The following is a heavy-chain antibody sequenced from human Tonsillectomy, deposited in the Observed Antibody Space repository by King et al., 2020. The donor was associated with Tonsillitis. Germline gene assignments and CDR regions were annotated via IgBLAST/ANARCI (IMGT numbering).Heavy chain of an antibody. J-gene: IGHJ4*02. D-gene: IGHD6-13*01. CDR2: IYYSGST. CDR1: GGSVSSGSHY. V-gene: IGHV4-61*01. Sequence: QLQESGPGLVKPSETLSLTCSVSGGSVSSGSHYWSWIRQPPGKGLEWIGYIYYSGSTNYNPSLKSRVTISVDTSKNQFSLKLSSVTAADTAVYYCARSIEQQLVGYWGQGTLVTVSS. CDR3: ARSIEQQLVGY.